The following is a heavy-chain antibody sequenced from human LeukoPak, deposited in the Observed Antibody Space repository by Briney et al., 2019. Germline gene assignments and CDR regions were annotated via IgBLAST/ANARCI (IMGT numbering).Heavy chain of an antibody. D-gene: IGHD6-6*01. Sequence: ASVKVSCKASGYTFTSYYMHWVRQAPGQGLEWMGIINPSGGSTSYAQKFQGRATITADESTSTAYMELSSLRSEDTAVYYCATTKSQYSSSSGRFDYWGQGTLVTVSS. CDR2: INPSGGST. CDR1: GYTFTSYY. V-gene: IGHV1-46*01. J-gene: IGHJ4*02. CDR3: ATTKSQYSSSSGRFDY.